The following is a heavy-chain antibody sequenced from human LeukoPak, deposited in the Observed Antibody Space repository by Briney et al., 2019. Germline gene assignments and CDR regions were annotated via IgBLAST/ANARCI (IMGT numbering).Heavy chain of an antibody. CDR2: INPNSGGT. V-gene: IGHV1-2*06. Sequence: ASVKVSCKASGYTFTGYYMHWVRQAPGQGLEWMGRINPNSGGTNYAQKFQGRVTMTRDTSISTANMELSRLRSDDTAVYYCARGRRVGATGRGDFDIWGQGTMVTVSS. D-gene: IGHD1-26*01. CDR3: ARGRRVGATGRGDFDI. J-gene: IGHJ3*02. CDR1: GYTFTGYY.